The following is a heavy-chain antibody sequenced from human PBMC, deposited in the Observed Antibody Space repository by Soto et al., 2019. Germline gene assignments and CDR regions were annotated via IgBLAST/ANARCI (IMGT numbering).Heavy chain of an antibody. CDR2: IYPGDSDT. J-gene: IGHJ6*02. D-gene: IGHD5-18*01. CDR3: ARHRAAMVKPQTYYYGMDV. CDR1: GGSCISYW. V-gene: IGHV5-51*01. Sequence: PGEFLRISCKGSGGSCISYWIGWVRQMPGKGLEWMGIIYPGDSDTRYSPSFQGQVAISADKSISTAYLQWSSLKASDTAMYYCARHRAAMVKPQTYYYGMDVWGQGTTVTVSS.